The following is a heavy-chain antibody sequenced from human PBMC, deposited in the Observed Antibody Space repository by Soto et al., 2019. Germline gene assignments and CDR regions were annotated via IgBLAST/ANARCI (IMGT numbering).Heavy chain of an antibody. CDR1: GFTFSSYG. D-gene: IGHD6-13*01. V-gene: IGHV3-23*01. CDR3: AKTFGSNWLPEY. J-gene: IGHJ4*02. Sequence: EVQLLESGGDLVQPGGSLRLSCAASGFTFSSYGMNWVRQAPGKGLEWVAAISGSAGSTYYADSVKGRFSTSRDNSESTLYLQMNSLRVEDTAVYYCAKTFGSNWLPEYWGQGTLVTVSS. CDR2: ISGSAGST.